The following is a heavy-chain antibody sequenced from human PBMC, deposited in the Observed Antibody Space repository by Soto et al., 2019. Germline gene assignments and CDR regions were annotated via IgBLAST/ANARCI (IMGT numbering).Heavy chain of an antibody. CDR1: GGSISSGGYY. V-gene: IGHV4-61*08. Sequence: PSETLSLTCTVSGGSISSGGYYWSWIRQHPGKGLEWIGYMYYSGSTYYNPSLKSRVTMSVDTSTNQFSLTLSSMTAADTAVYYCALRSMAVVPEYWGQGTLVTVSS. D-gene: IGHD3-22*01. CDR3: ALRSMAVVPEY. J-gene: IGHJ4*02. CDR2: MYYSGST.